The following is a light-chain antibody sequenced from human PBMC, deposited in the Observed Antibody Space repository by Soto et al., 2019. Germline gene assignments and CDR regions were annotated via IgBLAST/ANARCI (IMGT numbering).Light chain of an antibody. V-gene: IGKV3-11*01. CDR3: QQRNVWPPIT. J-gene: IGKJ5*01. Sequence: FLTQSPAPLSLSPGERATLACRASQSIHTSLAWYQQKPGPPPRLVVYDSTLRANGVPDRFGGSRSGTEFTLTINNLEPEDFAVYYCQQRNVWPPITCGQGTLLEI. CDR1: QSIHTS. CDR2: DST.